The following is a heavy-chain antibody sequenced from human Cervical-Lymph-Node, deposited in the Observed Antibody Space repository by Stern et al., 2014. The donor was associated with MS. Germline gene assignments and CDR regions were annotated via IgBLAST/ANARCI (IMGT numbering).Heavy chain of an antibody. Sequence: QVQLQQSGPGLVKPSQTLSLTCTVSGGSISSGDYYWSWIRQHPGKGLEWIGYIYYGGGTYYNPALKSRVSISIDTSKNQFSLKLSSVTAADTAVYYCARDSWYGGNSAYWGQGTLVTVSS. CDR3: ARDSWYGGNSAY. V-gene: IGHV4-31*03. J-gene: IGHJ4*02. CDR1: GGSISSGDYY. CDR2: IYYGGGT. D-gene: IGHD4-23*01.